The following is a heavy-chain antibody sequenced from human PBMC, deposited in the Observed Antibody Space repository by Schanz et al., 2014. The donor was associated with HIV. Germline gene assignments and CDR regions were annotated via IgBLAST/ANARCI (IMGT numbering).Heavy chain of an antibody. D-gene: IGHD3-3*02. Sequence: QVQLVQSGDEAKKPGASAKVSCKASGYSFTGYYMHWVRQAPGQGLEWMGGIIPIFGTANYAQKFQGRVTIIADESTSTAYMELSSLRSADTAVYFCARAAFSSEYYYGMDVWGQGTTVTVSS. CDR3: ARAAFSSEYYYGMDV. J-gene: IGHJ6*02. CDR1: GYSFTGYY. V-gene: IGHV1-69*13. CDR2: IIPIFGTA.